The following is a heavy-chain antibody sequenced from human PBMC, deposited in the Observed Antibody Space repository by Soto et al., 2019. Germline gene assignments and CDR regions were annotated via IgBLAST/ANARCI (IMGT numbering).Heavy chain of an antibody. J-gene: IGHJ4*02. CDR1: GYTFTGYY. Sequence: ASVKVSCKASGYTFTGYYMHWVRQAPGQGLEWMGWINPNSGDTSYAQKFQGRVTMTRDTSISTAYMELSRLRSDDTAVYYCARCYSGSYRVFDYWGQGTLVTVS. CDR2: INPNSGDT. CDR3: ARCYSGSYRVFDY. D-gene: IGHD1-26*01. V-gene: IGHV1-2*02.